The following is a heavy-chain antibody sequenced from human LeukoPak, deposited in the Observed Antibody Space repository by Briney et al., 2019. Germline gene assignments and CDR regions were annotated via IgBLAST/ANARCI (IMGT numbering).Heavy chain of an antibody. J-gene: IGHJ4*02. Sequence: SETLSLTWTVSGGSIGSYYWSWIRQPAGKGLEWIGRIYTSGSTNYNPSLKSRVTMSVDTSKNQFSLKLSSVTAADTAVYYCARDCGGGCYGVFDYWGQGTLVTVSS. CDR1: GGSIGSYY. V-gene: IGHV4-4*07. CDR3: ARDCGGGCYGVFDY. D-gene: IGHD2-21*01. CDR2: IYTSGST.